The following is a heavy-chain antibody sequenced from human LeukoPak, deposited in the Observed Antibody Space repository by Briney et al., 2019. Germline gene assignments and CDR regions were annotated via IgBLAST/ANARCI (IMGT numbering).Heavy chain of an antibody. CDR1: GFTFDDYA. CDR2: ISWDGGST. J-gene: IGHJ2*01. D-gene: IGHD3-10*01. Sequence: GGSLRLSCAASGFTFDDYAMHWVRQAPGKGLEWVSLISWDGGSTYYADSVKGRFTISRDNAKNSLYLQMNSLRAEDTAVYYCARSGNTGRNWYFDLWGRGTLVTVSS. V-gene: IGHV3-43D*03. CDR3: ARSGNTGRNWYFDL.